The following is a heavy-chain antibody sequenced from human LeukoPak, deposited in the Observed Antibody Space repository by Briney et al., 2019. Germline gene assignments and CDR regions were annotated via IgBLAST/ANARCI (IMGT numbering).Heavy chain of an antibody. Sequence: SSETLSLTCTVSGGSISSSSYYWGWIRQPPGKGLEWIGSIYYSGSTNYNPSLKSRVTISVDTSKNQFSLKLSSVTAADTAGYYCARVPPEGILTGYFWFDPWGQGTLVTVSS. V-gene: IGHV4-39*07. CDR2: IYYSGST. D-gene: IGHD3-9*01. CDR3: ARVPPEGILTGYFWFDP. J-gene: IGHJ5*02. CDR1: GGSISSSSYY.